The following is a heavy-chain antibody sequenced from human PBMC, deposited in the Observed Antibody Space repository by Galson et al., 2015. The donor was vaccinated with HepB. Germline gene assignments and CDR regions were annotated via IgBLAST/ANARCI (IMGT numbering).Heavy chain of an antibody. CDR3: ATDSRGVYAIRVSGYFDL. CDR2: FDPEDGET. V-gene: IGHV1-24*01. J-gene: IGHJ2*01. CDR1: GYTLTELS. Sequence: SVKVSCKVSGYTLTELSMHWVRQAPGKGLEWMGGFDPEDGETIYAQKFQGRVTMTEDTSTDTAYMELSSLRSEDTAVYYCATDSRGVYAIRVSGYFDLWGRGTLVTVSS. D-gene: IGHD2-8*01.